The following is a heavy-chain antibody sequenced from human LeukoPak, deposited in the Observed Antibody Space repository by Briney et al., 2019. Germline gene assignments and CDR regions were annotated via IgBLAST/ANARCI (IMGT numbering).Heavy chain of an antibody. Sequence: GESLKISCKGSGYSFTTYWIGWVRQMPGKGLEWMGSIYPGDSDTRYSPSFEGQVTISADKSISTAYLQWSSLKASDTAMYYCARRAPYYSSSSGDFDYWGQGTLVTVSS. CDR2: IYPGDSDT. CDR1: GYSFTTYW. D-gene: IGHD6-6*01. CDR3: ARRAPYYSSSSGDFDY. V-gene: IGHV5-51*01. J-gene: IGHJ4*02.